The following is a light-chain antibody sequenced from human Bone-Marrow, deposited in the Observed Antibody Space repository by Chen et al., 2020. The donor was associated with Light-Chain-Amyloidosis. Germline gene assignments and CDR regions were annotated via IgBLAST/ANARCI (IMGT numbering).Light chain of an antibody. CDR3: QVCDRSSDRPV. Sequence: SYVLTQPSSVSVAPGQTATIACGGNNIGSTSVHWYQQTPGQAPLLVVYDDSDRPSGIPVRLSGSNSGNTATLTISRVEAGDEADYYCQVCDRSSDRPVFGGGTKLTVL. J-gene: IGLJ3*02. V-gene: IGLV3-21*02. CDR1: NIGSTS. CDR2: DDS.